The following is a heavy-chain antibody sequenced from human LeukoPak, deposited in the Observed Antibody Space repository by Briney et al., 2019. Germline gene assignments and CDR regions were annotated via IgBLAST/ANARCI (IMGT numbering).Heavy chain of an antibody. CDR2: ISVNGGST. CDR3: AKRRGTTSIDY. CDR1: GFTFNDYA. J-gene: IGHJ4*02. Sequence: PGGSLRLSCAASGFTFNDYAMSWVRQAPGKGLEWVSTISVNGGSTYYADSVKGRFTISRDDSNNALYLQMNSLRDEDTAVYYCAKRRGTTSIDYWGQGTLVTVSS. V-gene: IGHV3-23*01. D-gene: IGHD1-14*01.